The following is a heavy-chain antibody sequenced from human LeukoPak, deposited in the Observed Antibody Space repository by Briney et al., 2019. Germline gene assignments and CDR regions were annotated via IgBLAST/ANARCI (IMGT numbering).Heavy chain of an antibody. Sequence: GGSLRLSCAASGFTFSSYGMHWVRQAPGKGLEWVAFIRYDGSNKYYADSVKGRFTISRDNSKNTLYLQMNSLRAEDTAVYYCAKDLQYYDFWSGYSWGQGTLVTVSS. CDR2: IRYDGSNK. D-gene: IGHD3-3*01. CDR3: AKDLQYYDFWSGYS. J-gene: IGHJ4*02. CDR1: GFTFSSYG. V-gene: IGHV3-30*02.